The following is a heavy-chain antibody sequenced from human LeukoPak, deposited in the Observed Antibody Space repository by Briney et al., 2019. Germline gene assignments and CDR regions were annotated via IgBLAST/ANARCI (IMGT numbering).Heavy chain of an antibody. CDR3: ARGSSTYYYDSSGYGSFDY. Sequence: PGGSLRLSCAASEFTFSSYSMNWVRQAPGKGLEWVSYITNSGNSKSYADSVKGRFTISRDNTKNSLYLQMNGLRAEDTAVYYCARGSSTYYYDSSGYGSFDYWGQGTLVTVSS. CDR2: ITNSGNSK. D-gene: IGHD3-22*01. J-gene: IGHJ4*02. CDR1: EFTFSSYS. V-gene: IGHV3-48*01.